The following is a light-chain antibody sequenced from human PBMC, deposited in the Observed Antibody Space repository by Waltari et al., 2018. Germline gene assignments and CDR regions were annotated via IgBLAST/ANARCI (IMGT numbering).Light chain of an antibody. V-gene: IGKV1-5*03. J-gene: IGKJ4*01. CDR2: KAS. CDR3: QQYSTYPLT. Sequence: DVQMTQSPSTLTASVGDRVTITCRASQHVSRRLAWYQQTPGKAPNLLIYKASTLGGGVPSRFSGSGSGTEFTLTISSLQPDDFVTYYCQQYSTYPLTFGGGTKVEI. CDR1: QHVSRR.